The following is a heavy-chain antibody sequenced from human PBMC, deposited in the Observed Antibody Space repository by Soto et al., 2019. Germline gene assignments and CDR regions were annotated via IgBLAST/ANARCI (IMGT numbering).Heavy chain of an antibody. V-gene: IGHV3-33*01. D-gene: IGHD1-7*01. CDR2: IWYDGSNK. CDR1: GSIFRGYG. Sequence: QEHLVESGGGVVQPGTSLRLSCAATGSIFRGYGMHWVHQAPGKGLEWVAVIWYDGSNKYYADSVKGRFTISRDNSKNMMYIQMDSLRTEDTAVYYCARDGIGGTVIRWLFDYWGQGTLVTISS. CDR3: ARDGIGGTVIRWLFDY. J-gene: IGHJ4*02.